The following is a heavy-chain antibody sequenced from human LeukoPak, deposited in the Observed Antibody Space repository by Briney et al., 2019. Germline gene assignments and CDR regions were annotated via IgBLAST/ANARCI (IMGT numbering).Heavy chain of an antibody. V-gene: IGHV3-74*01. CDR2: IDGDGSNI. D-gene: IGHD2-2*01. CDR3: ARDWYHAVDL. Sequence: GGSLRLSCAASGFAFRTYWMHWVRQLPGKGLVWVSRIDGDGSNIIYADSVRGRFTISRDNGNNMVYLQMNDLRGDDTGIYYCARDWYHAVDLWGQGTLVTVSS. J-gene: IGHJ5*02. CDR1: GFAFRTYW.